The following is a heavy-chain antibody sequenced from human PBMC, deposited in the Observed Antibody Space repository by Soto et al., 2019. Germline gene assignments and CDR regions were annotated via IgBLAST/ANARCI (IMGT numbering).Heavy chain of an antibody. CDR2: ISGCGGST. J-gene: IGHJ6*02. V-gene: IGHV3-23*01. Sequence: EVQLLESGGGLAQPGGSLTLSCAASGFTFSSYAMSWVRQAPGKGLEWVSAISGCGGSTHYADSVKGRFTVSRDNSKNTLYLQMNSLRAEDTAVYYCAKVGGEQLGHYYYYGMDVWGQGTTVTVSS. D-gene: IGHD6-6*01. CDR1: GFTFSSYA. CDR3: AKVGGEQLGHYYYYGMDV.